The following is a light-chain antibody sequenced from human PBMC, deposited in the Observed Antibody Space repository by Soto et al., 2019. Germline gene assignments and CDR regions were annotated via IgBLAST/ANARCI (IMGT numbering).Light chain of an antibody. CDR3: QMQSSGPV. CDR1: QGIRNF. CDR2: AAS. J-gene: IGKJ3*01. Sequence: DIQMTQSPTSLSASVGDRVTITCRASQGIRNFVAWYQQKPGKAPKLLIYAASTLQSGVPSRFSGLGSGTDYTPTINSLQPEDGATYGCQMQSSGPVFGPWTKGEMK. V-gene: IGKV1-27*01.